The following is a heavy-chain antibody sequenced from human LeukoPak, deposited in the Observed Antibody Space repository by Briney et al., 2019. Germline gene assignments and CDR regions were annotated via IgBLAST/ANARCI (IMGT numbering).Heavy chain of an antibody. J-gene: IGHJ4*02. CDR2: IYHSGST. Sequence: SETLSLTCAVSGYSISSGYYWGWIRQPPGKGLEWIGSIYHSGSTYHNPSLKSRVTISVDTSKNQFSLKLSSVTAADTAAYYCARETGGYSYSLDYWGQGTLVTVSS. V-gene: IGHV4-38-2*02. CDR1: GYSISSGYY. D-gene: IGHD5-18*01. CDR3: ARETGGYSYSLDY.